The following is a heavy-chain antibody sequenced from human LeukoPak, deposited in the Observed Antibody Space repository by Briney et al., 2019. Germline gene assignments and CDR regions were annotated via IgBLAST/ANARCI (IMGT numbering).Heavy chain of an antibody. D-gene: IGHD6-19*01. CDR1: GFTFSSYS. CDR2: ISSSSSYI. J-gene: IGHJ4*02. V-gene: IGHV3-21*01. CDR3: AREVGSGWSYYFDY. Sequence: GGSLRLSCAASGFTFSSYSMNWVRQAPGEGLEWVSSISSSSSYIYYADSVKGRFTISRDNAKNSPYLQMNSLRAEDTAVYYCAREVGSGWSYYFDYWGQGTLVTVSS.